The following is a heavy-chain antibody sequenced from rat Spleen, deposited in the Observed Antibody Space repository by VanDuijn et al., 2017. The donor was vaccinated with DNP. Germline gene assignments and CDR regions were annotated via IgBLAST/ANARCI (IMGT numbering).Heavy chain of an antibody. CDR2: ILYSTSA. Sequence: EVQLQGSGPGPVKPSQSLSLTCSVTGSSITRTYWGWIRKFPGNKMEWIGHILYSTSATYHPSLNSGITITRDTSKNQFFLQLKSVTTKDTATYYCARWNNYFDYWGQGVMVTVSS. CDR3: ARWNNYFDY. J-gene: IGHJ2*01. CDR1: GSSITRTY. V-gene: IGHV3-1*01.